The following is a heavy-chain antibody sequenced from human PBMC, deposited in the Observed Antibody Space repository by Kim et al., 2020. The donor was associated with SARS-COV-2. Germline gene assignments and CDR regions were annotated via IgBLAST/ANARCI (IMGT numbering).Heavy chain of an antibody. V-gene: IGHV3-30*18. CDR3: AKDVAAAGYYYYGMDV. CDR1: GFTFSSYG. J-gene: IGHJ6*01. CDR2: ISYDGSNK. D-gene: IGHD6-13*01. Sequence: GGSLRLSCAASGFTFSSYGMHWVRQAPGKGLEWVAVISYDGSNKYYADSVKGRFTISRDNSNNTLYLQMNSLRAEDTAVYHCAKDVAAAGYYYYGMDVWG.